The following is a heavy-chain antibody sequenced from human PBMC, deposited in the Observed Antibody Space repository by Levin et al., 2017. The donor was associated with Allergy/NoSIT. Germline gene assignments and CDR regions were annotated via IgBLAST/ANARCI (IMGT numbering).Heavy chain of an antibody. CDR2: ISCDGSNE. J-gene: IGHJ4*02. Sequence: GESLKISCAVSGFSFSDYGMHWVRQAPGKGLEWVAVISCDGSNEYYTDSVKGRFTISRDNSKNALYLQMSSLRAEDTAVYYCARPYDDSGYDMGYWGQGTLVTVSS. CDR3: ARPYDDSGYDMGY. CDR1: GFSFSDYG. D-gene: IGHD3-22*01. V-gene: IGHV3-30*03.